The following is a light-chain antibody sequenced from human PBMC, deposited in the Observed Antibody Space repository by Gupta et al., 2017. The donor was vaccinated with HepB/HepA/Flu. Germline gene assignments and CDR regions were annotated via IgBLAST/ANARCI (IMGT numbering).Light chain of an antibody. CDR3: QHRNNWPPS. Sequence: EIVVTLSPVTLSLSPGERATLSCRASESISRYLAWYQQKPGQAPRLLIYDASDRATGIPARFSGSGSGTDFTLTISSLEPEDFAVYYCQHRNNWPPSFGQGTKLEIK. CDR1: ESISRY. V-gene: IGKV3-11*01. CDR2: DAS. J-gene: IGKJ2*03.